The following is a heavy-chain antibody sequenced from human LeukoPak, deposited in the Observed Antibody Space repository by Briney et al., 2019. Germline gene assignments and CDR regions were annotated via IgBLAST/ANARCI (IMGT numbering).Heavy chain of an antibody. CDR2: IYYSGST. CDR3: ARGYGSGNPGLYFDP. J-gene: IGHJ4*02. CDR1: GGSISSGGYY. V-gene: IGHV4-31*03. D-gene: IGHD3-10*01. Sequence: SETLSLTCTVSGGSISSGGYYWSWVRQHPGKGLEWIGYIYYSGSTYYNPSLKSRVTISVDTSKNQFSLKLSSVTAADTAVYYCARGYGSGNPGLYFDPWGQGTLVTVSS.